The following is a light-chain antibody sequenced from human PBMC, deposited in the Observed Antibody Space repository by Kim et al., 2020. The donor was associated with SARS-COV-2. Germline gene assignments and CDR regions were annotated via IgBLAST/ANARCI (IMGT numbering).Light chain of an antibody. CDR3: QQYGASPLST. J-gene: IGKJ2*01. Sequence: SPGERATLSCRARQSVSGNYLAWYQQRPGQAPRLLIYDASSRATGIPDRFSGSGSGTDFTLTISRLEPEDFAVYYCQQYGASPLSTFGQGTKLEI. CDR2: DAS. V-gene: IGKV3-20*01. CDR1: QSVSGNY.